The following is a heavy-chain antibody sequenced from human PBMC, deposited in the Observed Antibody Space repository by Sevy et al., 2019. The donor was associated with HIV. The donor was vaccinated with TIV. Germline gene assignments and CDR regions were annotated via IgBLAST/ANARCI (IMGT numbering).Heavy chain of an antibody. D-gene: IGHD6-13*01. Sequence: ASVKVSCKASGYTFTSYGISWVRQAPGQGLERMGWISANNGNTNYAQKLQGRVSMTTDTSTSTAYMELRSLRSDDTAVYYCARERYSNSWLDYWGQGTLVTVSS. CDR1: GYTFTSYG. J-gene: IGHJ4*02. CDR3: ARERYSNSWLDY. V-gene: IGHV1-18*04. CDR2: ISANNGNT.